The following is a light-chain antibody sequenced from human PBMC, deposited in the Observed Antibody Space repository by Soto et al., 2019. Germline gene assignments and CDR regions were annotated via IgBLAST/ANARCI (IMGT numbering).Light chain of an antibody. CDR3: CSYAGSYTYVI. J-gene: IGLJ2*01. Sequence: SVLTQPASVSGSPGQSITISCTGTSSDVGSYDLVSWYQQRPGEAPKVMIYEANRRPSGVSNRFSGSKSGNTASLTISGLQADDEADYFCCSYAGSYTYVIFGGGTKATVL. V-gene: IGLV2-23*01. CDR1: SSDVGSYDL. CDR2: EAN.